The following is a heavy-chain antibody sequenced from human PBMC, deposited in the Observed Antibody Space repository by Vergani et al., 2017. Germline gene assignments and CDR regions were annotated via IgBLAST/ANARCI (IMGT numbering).Heavy chain of an antibody. V-gene: IGHV3-7*03. J-gene: IGHJ4*02. Sequence: EVQLVESGGGLVQPGGSLRLSCAASGFTFSNYWMNWVRQAPGKGLEWVANIKQDGSEKYYVDSVKGRFTISRDNAKNYLYLQMNSLRAEDTAVYYCARSVWVGPSYYFDYWGQGTLVTVSS. CDR3: ARSVWVGPSYYFDY. CDR2: IKQDGSEK. D-gene: IGHD3-16*01. CDR1: GFTFSNYW.